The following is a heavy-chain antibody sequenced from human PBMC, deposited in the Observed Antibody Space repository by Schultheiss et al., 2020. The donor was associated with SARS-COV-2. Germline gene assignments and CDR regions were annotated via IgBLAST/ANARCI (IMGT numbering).Heavy chain of an antibody. CDR1: GFTFSSYS. CDR2: ISSSSSTI. J-gene: IGHJ6*02. Sequence: GESLKISCAASGFTFSSYSMNWVRQAPGKGLEWVSYISSSSSTIYYADSVKGRFTISRDNAKNSLYLQMNSLRAEDTAVYYCAREGVTTGYYYGMDVWGQGTTVTVSS. D-gene: IGHD4-17*01. V-gene: IGHV3-48*04. CDR3: AREGVTTGYYYGMDV.